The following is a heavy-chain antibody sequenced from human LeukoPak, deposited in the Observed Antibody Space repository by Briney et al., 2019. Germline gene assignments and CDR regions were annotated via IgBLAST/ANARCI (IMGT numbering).Heavy chain of an antibody. V-gene: IGHV3-53*01. Sequence: PVGSLRLSSAASGFTVSSNYMSWVRQAPGKGLEWVSVIYSGGSTYYADSVKGRFTISRDNAKNSLYLQMNSLRAEDTALYYCVRDRCSSTSCYDSPNWFDPWGQGTLVTVSS. CDR3: VRDRCSSTSCYDSPNWFDP. CDR1: GFTVSSNY. CDR2: IYSGGST. D-gene: IGHD2-2*01. J-gene: IGHJ5*02.